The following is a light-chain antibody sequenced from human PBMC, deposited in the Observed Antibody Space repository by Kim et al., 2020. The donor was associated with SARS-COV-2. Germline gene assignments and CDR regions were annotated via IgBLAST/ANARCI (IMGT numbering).Light chain of an antibody. CDR2: GNS. V-gene: IGLV1-40*01. J-gene: IGLJ1*01. CDR3: QSYDNSLSGYD. CDR1: ISNIGAGYD. Sequence: QSVLTQPPSVSGAPGQRVTISCTGSISNIGAGYDVHWYQQLPATAPKLLIYGNSNRPSGVPDRFSGSKSDTSASLAITGLQAEDEADYYCQSYDNSLSGYDFGSGTKVTVL.